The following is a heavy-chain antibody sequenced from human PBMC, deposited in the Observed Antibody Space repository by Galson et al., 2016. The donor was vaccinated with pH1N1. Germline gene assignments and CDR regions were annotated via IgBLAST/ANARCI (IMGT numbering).Heavy chain of an antibody. V-gene: IGHV1-46*01. CDR2: IDPSAGTT. J-gene: IGHJ4*02. CDR3: ARRYSFDN. CDR1: GYSVTRYY. Sequence: SCKASGYSVTRYYMHWVRQAPGQGLEWMGIIDPSAGTTTYSQKFQGRISLTRDTSTNSVHMELSTLRPDDTAIYFCARRYSFDNWGQGTLVTVS.